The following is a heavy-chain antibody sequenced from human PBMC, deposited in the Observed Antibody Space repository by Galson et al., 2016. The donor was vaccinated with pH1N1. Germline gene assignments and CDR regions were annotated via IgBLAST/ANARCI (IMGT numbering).Heavy chain of an antibody. Sequence: SLRLSCAASGFMFSGYTMNWVRQAPGKGPEWVSSISSTSRNIYYADSVKGRFTISRDNAKNSLYLQTNNLRAEDTAVYYCAREPYFPPYFDNWGPGTLVTVSA. J-gene: IGHJ4*02. D-gene: IGHD2-21*01. CDR3: AREPYFPPYFDN. CDR1: GFMFSGYT. V-gene: IGHV3-21*01. CDR2: ISSTSRNI.